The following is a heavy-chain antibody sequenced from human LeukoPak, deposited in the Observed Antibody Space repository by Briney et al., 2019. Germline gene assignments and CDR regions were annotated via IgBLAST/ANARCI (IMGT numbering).Heavy chain of an antibody. Sequence: ASVKVSCKASGGTFSSYAISWVRQAPGQGLEWMGWISAYNGNTNYAQKFQGRVTMTTDTSTSTAYMELSSLNFDDTAAYFCARGAGSSFFDPWGQGTLVTVSS. CDR3: ARGAGSSFFDP. D-gene: IGHD4/OR15-4a*01. V-gene: IGHV1-18*01. J-gene: IGHJ5*02. CDR2: ISAYNGNT. CDR1: GGTFSSYA.